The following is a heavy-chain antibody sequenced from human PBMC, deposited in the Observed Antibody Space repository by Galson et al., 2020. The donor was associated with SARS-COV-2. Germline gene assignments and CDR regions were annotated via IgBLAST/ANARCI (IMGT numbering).Heavy chain of an antibody. V-gene: IGHV1-18*01. CDR2: IRADNGDT. D-gene: IGHD3-10*01. CDR3: ARDPDRYFGAGSYYAFGY. J-gene: IGHJ4*02. CDR1: GYTFSNLG. Sequence: ASVKVSCKASGYTFSNLGITWVRQAPGQGLEWMGWIRADNGDTNYAQSLQGRVAMTTDTSTTTVYMELRSLRSDDTAVYYCARDPDRYFGAGSYYAFGYWVQGTLVTVSS.